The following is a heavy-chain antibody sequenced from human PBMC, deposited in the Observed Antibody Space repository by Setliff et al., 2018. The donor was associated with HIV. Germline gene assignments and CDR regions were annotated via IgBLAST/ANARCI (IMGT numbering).Heavy chain of an antibody. CDR2: IYYNVNN. Sequence: SETLSLTCTVSGGSISGHYWGWIRQPPGKGLEWIGFIYYNVNNNYNPSLKSRVSISVDTSKNQFSLRLSSVTAADTAVYHCTRGGSMTTLTTWGQGTLVTVSS. CDR1: GGSISGHY. V-gene: IGHV4-59*11. J-gene: IGHJ4*02. CDR3: TRGGSMTTLTT. D-gene: IGHD4-4*01.